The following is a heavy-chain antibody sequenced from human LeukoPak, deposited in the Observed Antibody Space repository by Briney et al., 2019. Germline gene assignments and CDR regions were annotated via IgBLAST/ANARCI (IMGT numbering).Heavy chain of an antibody. CDR3: AKKTPGNYPYDY. V-gene: IGHV3-23*01. CDR1: GFTFDVSA. Sequence: GGSLRLSCAASGFTFDVSAMNWVRQAPGKGLEWVSAGGNAGDTYYADSVKGRFTISGDNSKKMLFLQMTSLRAEDTAVYYCAKKTPGNYPYDYWGQGTLVTVSS. D-gene: IGHD3-22*01. CDR2: GGNAGDT. J-gene: IGHJ4*02.